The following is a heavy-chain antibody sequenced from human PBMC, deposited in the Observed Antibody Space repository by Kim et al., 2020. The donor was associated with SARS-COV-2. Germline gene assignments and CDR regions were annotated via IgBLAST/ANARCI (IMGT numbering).Heavy chain of an antibody. V-gene: IGHV4-34*01. J-gene: IGHJ6*02. CDR3: ARVSRGIRPVGYYYYYYGMDV. CDR1: GGSFSGYY. CDR2: INHSGST. Sequence: SETLSLTCAVYGGSFSGYYWSWIRQPPGKGLEWIGEINHSGSTNYNPSLKSRVTISVDTSKNQFSLKLSSVTAADTAVYYCARVSRGIRPVGYYYYYYGMDVWGQGTTVTVSS. D-gene: IGHD3-10*01.